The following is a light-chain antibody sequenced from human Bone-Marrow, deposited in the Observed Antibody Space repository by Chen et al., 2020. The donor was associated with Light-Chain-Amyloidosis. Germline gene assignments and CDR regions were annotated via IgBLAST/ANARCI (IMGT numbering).Light chain of an antibody. CDR3: MQTLQTPT. CDR2: LGS. V-gene: IGKV2-28*01. CDR1: QSLLHINGYDY. Sequence: DMVMTQSPLSLPVTPGETASISCRSSQSLLHINGYDYLNWYLQKPGQSPQLLIYLGSNRASGVPDRFSGSGSGTDFTLKVSRVEAEDVGVYYCMQTLQTPTFGQGTKVEIK. J-gene: IGKJ1*01.